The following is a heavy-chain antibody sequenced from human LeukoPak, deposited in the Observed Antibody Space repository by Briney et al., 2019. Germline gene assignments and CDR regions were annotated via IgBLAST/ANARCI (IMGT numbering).Heavy chain of an antibody. CDR1: GGSFSGYY. CDR3: ARGYYGSGSYYDY. Sequence: SETLSLTCAVYGGSFSGYYWSWIRQPPGKGLEWIGEINHSGSTNYNPSLESRVTISVDTSKNQFSLKLSSVTAADTAVYYCARGYYGSGSYYDYWGQGTLVTVSS. J-gene: IGHJ4*02. V-gene: IGHV4-34*01. CDR2: INHSGST. D-gene: IGHD3-10*01.